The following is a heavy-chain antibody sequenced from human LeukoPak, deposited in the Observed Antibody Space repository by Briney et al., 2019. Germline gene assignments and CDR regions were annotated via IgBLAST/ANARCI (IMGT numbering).Heavy chain of an antibody. J-gene: IGHJ6*02. CDR2: ISAYNGTT. V-gene: IGHV1-18*01. CDR3: ARVKAVAGTGDDYYYGMDV. Sequence: ASVKLSCKASGYTFTSYGISWVRQAPGQGLEWMGWISAYNGTTNYAQKLQGRVTMTTDTSTSTAYRELRSLRSDDTAVYYCARVKAVAGTGDDYYYGMDVWGQGTTVTVSS. D-gene: IGHD6-19*01. CDR1: GYTFTSYG.